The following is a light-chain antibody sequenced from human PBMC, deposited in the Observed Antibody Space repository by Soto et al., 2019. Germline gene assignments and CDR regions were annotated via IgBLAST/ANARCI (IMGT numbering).Light chain of an antibody. Sequence: QSALTQPASVSGSPGQSITISCTGTSSDVGACGSVSWYQQHPGKAPKLMIYEVNDRPSGVSNRFSGSKSGNTASLTISGLQADDEADYYCTSYTTTGTYVFGTGTKLTVL. CDR1: SSDVGACGS. CDR3: TSYTTTGTYV. J-gene: IGLJ1*01. V-gene: IGLV2-14*01. CDR2: EVN.